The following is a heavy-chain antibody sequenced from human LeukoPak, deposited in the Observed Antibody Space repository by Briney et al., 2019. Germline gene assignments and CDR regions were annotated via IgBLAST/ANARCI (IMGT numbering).Heavy chain of an antibody. CDR1: GFTFSSYG. D-gene: IGHD3-9*01. V-gene: IGHV3-30*18. Sequence: PGGSLRLSCAASGFTFSSYGMHWVRQAPGKGLEWVAVISYDGGNKHYADPVKGRFTISRDNSKNTLYLQMNSLGAEDTAVYYCAKDRSTSNILTGYQDEWGQGTLVTVSS. J-gene: IGHJ4*02. CDR2: ISYDGGNK. CDR3: AKDRSTSNILTGYQDE.